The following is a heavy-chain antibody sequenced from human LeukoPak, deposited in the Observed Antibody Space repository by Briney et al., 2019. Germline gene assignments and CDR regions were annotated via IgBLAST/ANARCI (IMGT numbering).Heavy chain of an antibody. CDR1: GGSISSGGYY. CDR3: ARGHYFDSNLAFAY. Sequence: PSETLSLTCTVSGGSISSGGYYWTWIRQHPGKGLELIGYIYYRGSTYYNPSLKSRLTISADTSENQFSLNLSSVTAADTAVYYCARGHYFDSNLAFAYWGRGALVTVSS. J-gene: IGHJ4*02. CDR2: IYYRGST. D-gene: IGHD3-22*01. V-gene: IGHV4-31*03.